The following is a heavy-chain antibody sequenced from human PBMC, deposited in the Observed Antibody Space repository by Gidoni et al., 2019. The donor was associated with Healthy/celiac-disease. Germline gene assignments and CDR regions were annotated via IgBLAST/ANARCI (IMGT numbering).Heavy chain of an antibody. CDR1: GYTFTSYA. V-gene: IGHV1-3*01. J-gene: IGHJ4*02. D-gene: IGHD3-3*01. CDR3: ARNYDFWSGYLNY. Sequence: QVQLVQSGAEVKKPGASVQVSCKASGYTFTSYAMHWVRQAPGQRLEWMGWINAGNGNTKYSQKFQGRVTITRDTSASTAYMELSSLRSEDTAVYYCARNYDFWSGYLNYWGQGTLVTVSS. CDR2: INAGNGNT.